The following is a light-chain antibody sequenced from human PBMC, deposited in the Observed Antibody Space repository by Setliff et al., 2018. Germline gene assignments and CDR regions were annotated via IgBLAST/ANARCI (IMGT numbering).Light chain of an antibody. J-gene: IGLJ1*01. V-gene: IGLV2-23*02. Sequence: QSALTQPASVSGSPGQSITISCTGTRSDVGGYNYVSWYQQHPGKAPKLMIYDVTKWPSGVSNRFSGSKSGNTASLTISGLQAEDEADYYCCSYAGSSTYVFGTGTKV. CDR2: DVT. CDR3: CSYAGSSTYV. CDR1: RSDVGGYNY.